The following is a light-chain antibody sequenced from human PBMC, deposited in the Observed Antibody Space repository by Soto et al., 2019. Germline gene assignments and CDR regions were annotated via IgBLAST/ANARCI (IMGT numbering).Light chain of an antibody. CDR1: ISDVGGYNY. CDR3: CSYAGSYTYV. Sequence: QSVLTHPRSVAGSPGQSVTISCTGSISDVGGYNYVSWYQQHPGKARKLMIYDVTRRPSGVPDRFSGSKSGNTASLTISGLQAEDETDYYCCSYAGSYTYVFGTGTKVTVL. J-gene: IGLJ1*01. CDR2: DVT. V-gene: IGLV2-11*01.